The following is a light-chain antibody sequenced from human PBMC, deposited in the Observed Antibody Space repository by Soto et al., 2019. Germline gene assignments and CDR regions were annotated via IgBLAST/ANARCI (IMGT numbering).Light chain of an antibody. V-gene: IGKV3-20*01. Sequence: EFVVPLSPGTVSLSPGERSTLSCRASQSVSSSYLAWYQQKPGQAPRLLIYGASSRATGIPDRFSGSGSGTDFTLTISRLEPEDIPVYYCQPSVLSPPFGQGGKVDIK. CDR2: GAS. CDR3: QPSVLSPP. CDR1: QSVSSSY. J-gene: IGKJ1*01.